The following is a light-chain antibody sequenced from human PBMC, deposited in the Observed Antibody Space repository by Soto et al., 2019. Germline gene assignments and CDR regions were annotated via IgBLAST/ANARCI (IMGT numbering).Light chain of an antibody. J-gene: IGKJ4*01. V-gene: IGKV3-15*01. CDR3: QQDTNWPPLT. Sequence: EIVMTQSPATLSVSPGERATLSCRASQSVSSNLAWYQQKPGQAPRLLIYGASTRATGIPARFSGSWSGTECTLTISSLQSEDFAVYYCQQDTNWPPLTFGGGTKVEIK. CDR2: GAS. CDR1: QSVSSN.